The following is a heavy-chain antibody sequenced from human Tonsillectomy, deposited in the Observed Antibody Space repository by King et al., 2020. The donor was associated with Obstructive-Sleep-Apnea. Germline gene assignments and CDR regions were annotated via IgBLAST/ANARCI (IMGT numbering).Heavy chain of an antibody. CDR2: IVPMSGLT. Sequence: QLVQSGPEVKKTGSSVKVSCKASGDTFSTYTITWVLQAPGQGLELMGGIVPMSGLTHYAQKFQGRVTFTADKSTKTAYMGLRSLKSDDTAIYYCARGWASTMGDWFDPWGQGTRVTVSS. V-gene: IGHV1-69*14. CDR1: GDTFSTYT. D-gene: IGHD3-10*01. CDR3: ARGWASTMGDWFDP. J-gene: IGHJ5*01.